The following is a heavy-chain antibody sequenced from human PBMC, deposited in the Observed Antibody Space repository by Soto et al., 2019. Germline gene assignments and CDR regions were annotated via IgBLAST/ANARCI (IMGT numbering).Heavy chain of an antibody. D-gene: IGHD3-3*01. CDR1: GGSFSGYY. J-gene: IGHJ4*02. CDR3: ARGRITIFGVVIGGFIGFDY. Sequence: SETLSLTCAVYGGSFSGYYWSWIRQPPGKGLEWIGEINHSGSTNYNPSLKSRVTISVDTSKNQFSLKLSSVTAADTAVYYCARGRITIFGVVIGGFIGFDYWGQGTLVTVSS. CDR2: INHSGST. V-gene: IGHV4-34*01.